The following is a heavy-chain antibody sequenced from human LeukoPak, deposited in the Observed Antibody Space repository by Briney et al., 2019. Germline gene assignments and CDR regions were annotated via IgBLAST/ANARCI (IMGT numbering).Heavy chain of an antibody. CDR3: ARELGASSATTG. V-gene: IGHV4-31*03. Sequence: SQTLSLTCSVSGGAISSGGYYWTWIRQHPGKGLEWIGYLYHSGRSLYNPSLKSRLTLSVDTSKNQFFLHLSSVTVADMAVYYCARELGASSATTGWGQGTLVTVSA. CDR1: GGAISSGGYY. CDR2: LYHSGRS. D-gene: IGHD6-13*01. J-gene: IGHJ4*02.